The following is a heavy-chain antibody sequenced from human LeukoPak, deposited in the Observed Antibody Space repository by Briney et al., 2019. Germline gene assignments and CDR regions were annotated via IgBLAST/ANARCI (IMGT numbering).Heavy chain of an antibody. D-gene: IGHD2-15*01. CDR1: GYSISSGYY. V-gene: IGHV4-38-2*02. CDR2: IYHSGST. Sequence: PSETLSLTCTVSGYSISSGYYWGWIRQPPGKGLEWIGSIYHSGSTNYNPSLKSRVTISVDTSKNQFSLKLSSVTAADTAVYYCASPLHAARSGFDYWGQGTLVTVSS. CDR3: ASPLHAARSGFDY. J-gene: IGHJ4*02.